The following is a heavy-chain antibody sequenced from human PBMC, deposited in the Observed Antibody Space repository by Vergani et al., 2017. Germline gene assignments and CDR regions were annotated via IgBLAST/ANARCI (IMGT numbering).Heavy chain of an antibody. CDR3: ARAYYSTHYYYYYMDV. Sequence: QVQLQQWGAGLLKPSETLSLTCAVYGGSFSGYYWSWIRQPPGKGLEWIGEINHSGSTNYNPSLKSRVTISVDTSKNQFSLKLSSVTAADTAVYYCARAYYSTHYYYYYMDVWGKGTTVTVSS. J-gene: IGHJ6*03. D-gene: IGHD4-11*01. CDR1: GGSFSGYY. CDR2: INHSGST. V-gene: IGHV4-34*01.